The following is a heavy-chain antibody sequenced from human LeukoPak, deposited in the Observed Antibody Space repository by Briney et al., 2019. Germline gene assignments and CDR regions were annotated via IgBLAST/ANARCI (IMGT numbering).Heavy chain of an antibody. V-gene: IGHV3-15*01. CDR2: IKSKTDGGTT. J-gene: IGHJ4*02. Sequence: GGSLRLSCAASGFTFSNAWMSWVRQAPGKGLEWVGRIKSKTDGGTTDYAAPVKGRFTISRDDSKNTLYLQMNSLKTEDTAVYYCTTQPAYSSSSVQGDYWGQGTLVTVSS. CDR1: GFTFSNAW. D-gene: IGHD6-6*01. CDR3: TTQPAYSSSSVQGDY.